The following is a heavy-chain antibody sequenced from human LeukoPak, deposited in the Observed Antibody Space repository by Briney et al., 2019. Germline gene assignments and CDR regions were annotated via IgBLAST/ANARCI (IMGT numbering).Heavy chain of an antibody. D-gene: IGHD3-22*01. J-gene: IGHJ4*02. V-gene: IGHV3-23*01. Sequence: GGSLRLSCAASGFTFSSYAMNWVRQAPGKGLEWVSLISSDGSTYYADSVKGRFTISRDNSKNTLYLQMNSLRAEDTAVYYCAKGSYYDSSGSFYFDYWGQGTLVTVSS. CDR1: GFTFSSYA. CDR3: AKGSYYDSSGSFYFDY. CDR2: ISSDGST.